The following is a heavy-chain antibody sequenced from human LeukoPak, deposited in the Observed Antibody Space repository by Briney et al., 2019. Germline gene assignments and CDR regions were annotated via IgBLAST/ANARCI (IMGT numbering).Heavy chain of an antibody. CDR3: ARLLSSREAGLYHYYPFPDY. V-gene: IGHV4-39*07. J-gene: IGHJ4*02. CDR1: GGSISSSSYY. D-gene: IGHD3-10*01. CDR2: IYYSGST. Sequence: PSETLSLTCTVSGGSISSSSYYWGWIRQPPGKGLEWIGSIYYSGSTYYNPSLKSRVTISVDTSKNQFSLKLSSVTAADTAVYYCARLLSSREAGLYHYYPFPDYWGQGTLVTVSS.